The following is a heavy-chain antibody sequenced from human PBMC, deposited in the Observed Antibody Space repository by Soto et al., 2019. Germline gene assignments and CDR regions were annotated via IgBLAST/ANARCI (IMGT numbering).Heavy chain of an antibody. CDR3: AITGFTIFGVVRYNWFDP. CDR1: GGTFSSYA. V-gene: IGHV1-69*13. Sequence: GASVKVSCKASGGTFSSYAISWVRQAPGQGLEWMGGIIPIFGTANYAQKFQGRVTITADESTSTAYMELSSLRSEDTAVYYCAITGFTIFGVVRYNWFDPWGQGTLVTVSS. J-gene: IGHJ5*02. D-gene: IGHD3-3*01. CDR2: IIPIFGTA.